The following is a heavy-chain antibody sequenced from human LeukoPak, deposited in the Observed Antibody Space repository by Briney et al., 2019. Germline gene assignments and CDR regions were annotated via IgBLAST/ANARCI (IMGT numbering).Heavy chain of an antibody. J-gene: IGHJ4*02. V-gene: IGHV3-74*01. CDR3: ATYSSGFGY. D-gene: IGHD6-19*01. Sequence: GGSLRLSCAASGFTFSNYWMHWVRQAPGKGLVWVSRINSDGGSTSYADSVKGRFTISRDNAENTLYLQMNSLRAEDTAVYYCATYSSGFGYWGQGTLVTVSS. CDR2: INSDGGST. CDR1: GFTFSNYW.